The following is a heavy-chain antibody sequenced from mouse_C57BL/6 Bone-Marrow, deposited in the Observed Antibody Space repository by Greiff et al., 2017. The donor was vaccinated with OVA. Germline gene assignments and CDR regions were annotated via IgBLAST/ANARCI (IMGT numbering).Heavy chain of an antibody. J-gene: IGHJ3*01. Sequence: LQQPGAELVKPGASVKMSCKASGYTFTSYWITWVKQRPGQGLEWIGDIYPGSGSTNYNEKFKSKATLTVDTSSSTAYMQLSSLTSEDSAVYYCARHYYGSSPWFAYWGQGTLVTVSA. V-gene: IGHV1-55*01. D-gene: IGHD1-1*01. CDR3: ARHYYGSSPWFAY. CDR2: IYPGSGST. CDR1: GYTFTSYW.